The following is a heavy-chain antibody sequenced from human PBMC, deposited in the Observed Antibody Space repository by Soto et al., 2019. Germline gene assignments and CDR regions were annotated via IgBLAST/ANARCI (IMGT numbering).Heavy chain of an antibody. V-gene: IGHV4-59*08. CDR1: GVSVSSHY. D-gene: IGHD1-26*01. J-gene: IGHJ3*02. CDR2: MSYNGNT. Sequence: QVQLQESGPGLVKPSETLSLTCTVSGVSVSSHYWSWIRQSPGKGLEGIAYMSYNGNTDYNPSLMRRVTISVDTSKDQCSLKQSSVTAADTAIDYCAGHGTRTFDIWGQGTMVTVSS. CDR3: AGHGTRTFDI.